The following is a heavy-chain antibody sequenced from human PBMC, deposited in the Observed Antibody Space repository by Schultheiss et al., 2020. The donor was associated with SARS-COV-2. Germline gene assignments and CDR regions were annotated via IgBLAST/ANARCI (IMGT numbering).Heavy chain of an antibody. D-gene: IGHD3-10*01. J-gene: IGHJ4*02. CDR1: GFTFSSYA. Sequence: GESLKISCAASGFTFSSYAMSWVRQAPGKGLEWVANIKQDGSEKYYVDSVKGRFTISRDNSKNTLYLQMNSLRAEDTAVYYCARDSAGFDYWGQGTLVTVSS. CDR3: ARDSAGFDY. CDR2: IKQDGSEK. V-gene: IGHV3-7*01.